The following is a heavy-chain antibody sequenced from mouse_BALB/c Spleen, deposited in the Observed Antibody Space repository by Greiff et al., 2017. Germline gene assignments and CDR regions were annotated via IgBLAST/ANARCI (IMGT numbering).Heavy chain of an antibody. CDR3: AREAARAPFAY. CDR2: IWAGGST. Sequence: VKLVESGPGLVAPSQSLSITCTVSGFSLTSYGVHWVRQPPGKGLEWLGVIWAGGSTNYNSALMSRLSISKDNSKSQVFLKMNSLQTDDTAMYYCAREAARAPFAYWGQGTLVTVSA. CDR1: GFSLTSYG. D-gene: IGHD3-1*01. J-gene: IGHJ3*01. V-gene: IGHV2-9*02.